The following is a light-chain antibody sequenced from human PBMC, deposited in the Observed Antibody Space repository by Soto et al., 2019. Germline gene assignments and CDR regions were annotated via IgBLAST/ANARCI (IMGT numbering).Light chain of an antibody. CDR2: EVS. J-gene: IGLJ1*01. V-gene: IGLV2-14*01. Sequence: QSVLTQPASVSGSPGQSITISCTGTSSDIGRYKFVPWFQQHPGKAPKLMVFEVSNRPSGVSYRFSGSKSGNTASLTISGLQAEDEADYFCSSYSISTAYLFGTGTKVTVL. CDR3: SSYSISTAYL. CDR1: SSDIGRYKF.